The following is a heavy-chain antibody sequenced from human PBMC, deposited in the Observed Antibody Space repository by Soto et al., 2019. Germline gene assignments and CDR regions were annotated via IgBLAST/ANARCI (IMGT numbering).Heavy chain of an antibody. V-gene: IGHV1-58*01. D-gene: IGHD3-22*01. CDR2: IVVGSGNT. Sequence: GASEKVSCKASGFTFPNPAVQWVRQARGPRLEWIGWIVVGSGNTKYAQKFQERVTITRDMSTSTAYMELSSLRSEDTAVYYCAGGLEDYYDSSGYSRFDYWGQGTLVTVSS. CDR1: GFTFPNPA. CDR3: AGGLEDYYDSSGYSRFDY. J-gene: IGHJ4*02.